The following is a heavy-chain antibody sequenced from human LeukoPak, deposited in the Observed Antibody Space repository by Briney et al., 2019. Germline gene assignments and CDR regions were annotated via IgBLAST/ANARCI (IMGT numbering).Heavy chain of an antibody. V-gene: IGHV4-34*01. J-gene: IGHJ4*02. Sequence: SETLSLTCAVYGGSFSGYYWSWIRQPPGKGLEWIGEINHSGSTNYNPSLKSRVTISVDTSKNQFSLKLSSVTAADTAVYYCARVDGSGSYLRGDQGRNADYWGQGTLVTVSS. CDR1: GGSFSGYY. CDR3: ARVDGSGSYLRGDQGRNADY. CDR2: INHSGST. D-gene: IGHD3-10*01.